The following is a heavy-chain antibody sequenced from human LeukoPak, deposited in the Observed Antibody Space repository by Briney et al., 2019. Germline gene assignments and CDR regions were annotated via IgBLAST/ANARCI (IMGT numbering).Heavy chain of an antibody. J-gene: IGHJ5*02. V-gene: IGHV3-15*04. D-gene: IGHD3-10*01. CDR2: FERKADGGTV. CDR1: GLTVNDAW. Sequence: GGSLRLSCAAPGLTVNDAWMSWVRQAPGKGLEWVGRFERKADGGTVDYDAPVKGRFTISGDDSKNTLFLQMNSLEIDDTAVYYCTRGGHYYGSWGQGTLVTVSS. CDR3: TRGGHYYGS.